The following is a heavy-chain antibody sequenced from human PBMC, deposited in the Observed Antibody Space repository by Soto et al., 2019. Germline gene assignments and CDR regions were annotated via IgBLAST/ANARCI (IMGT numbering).Heavy chain of an antibody. D-gene: IGHD3-16*01. CDR2: SNTYNDNT. Sequence: ASVKVSCKTSGYTFTTYVITWVRQAPGQGLEWMGWSNTYNDNTNYAQKVQGRVTMTTDTSTRTAYMELRSLRSDDTAVYYCARGFTYSPRGGRNYYYAMDVWGQGTTVTVSS. J-gene: IGHJ6*02. CDR1: GYTFTTYV. CDR3: ARGFTYSPRGGRNYYYAMDV. V-gene: IGHV1-18*01.